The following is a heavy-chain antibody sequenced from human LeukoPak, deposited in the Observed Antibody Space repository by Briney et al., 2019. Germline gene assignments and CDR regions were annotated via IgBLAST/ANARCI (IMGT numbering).Heavy chain of an antibody. CDR2: ISGSGGST. D-gene: IGHD5-12*01. Sequence: GGSLRLSCAASGFTFSSYAVSWVRQAPGKGLEWVSAISGSGGSTYYADSVKGRFTISRDNSKNTLYLQMNSLRAEDTAVYYCAKDRIVATIRSAILYYWGQGTLVTVSS. CDR3: AKDRIVATIRSAILYY. J-gene: IGHJ4*02. V-gene: IGHV3-23*01. CDR1: GFTFSSYA.